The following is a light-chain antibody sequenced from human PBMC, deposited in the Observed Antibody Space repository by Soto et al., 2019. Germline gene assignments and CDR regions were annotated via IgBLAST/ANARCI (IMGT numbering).Light chain of an antibody. CDR2: GAS. CDR3: QQYNNWPT. Sequence: IMLRQSPGTLSLTTGERATLSCRASQSVSNNYLGWYQQKPGQAPRLLIYGASNTATGIPDRFSGSASGTDFTLTISRLEPEDFAVYYCQQYNNWPTFGQGTKVDI. CDR1: QSVSNNY. J-gene: IGKJ1*01. V-gene: IGKV3-20*01.